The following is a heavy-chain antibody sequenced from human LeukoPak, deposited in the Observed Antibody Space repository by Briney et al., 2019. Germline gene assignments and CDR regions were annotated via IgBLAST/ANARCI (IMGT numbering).Heavy chain of an antibody. V-gene: IGHV1-2*02. CDR3: ARDFGYSSGCPLDY. CDR2: INPNSGGT. D-gene: IGHD6-19*01. CDR1: GYTFTSYY. J-gene: IGHJ4*02. Sequence: ASVKVSCKSSGYTFTSYYMHWVRQAPGQGLEWMGWINPNSGGTNYAQKFQGRVTMTRDTSISTAYMELSRLRSDDTAVYYCARDFGYSSGCPLDYWGQGTLVTVSS.